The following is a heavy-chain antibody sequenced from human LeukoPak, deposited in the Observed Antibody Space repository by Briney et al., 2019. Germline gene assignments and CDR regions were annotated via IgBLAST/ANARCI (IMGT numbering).Heavy chain of an antibody. Sequence: SVKVSCKASGGTFSSYAISWVRQAPGQGLEWMGGIIPIFGTANYAQKFQGRVTITADKSTSTAYMELSSLRPEDTAVYYCASGGDDYGDYFDYWGQGTLVTVSS. CDR1: GGTFSSYA. CDR3: ASGGDDYGDYFDY. V-gene: IGHV1-69*06. CDR2: IIPIFGTA. J-gene: IGHJ4*02. D-gene: IGHD4-17*01.